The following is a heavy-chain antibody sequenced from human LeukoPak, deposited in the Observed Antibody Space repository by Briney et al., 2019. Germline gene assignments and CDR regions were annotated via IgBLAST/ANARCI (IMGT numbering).Heavy chain of an antibody. CDR3: ARGSYGDYESVDWFDP. Sequence: PSETLSLTCTVSGGSISSSNYYWGWIRQPPGKGLECIGSIYYSGSTYYNPSLKSRVTISVDTSKNQFSLKLSSVTAADTAVYYCARGSYGDYESVDWFDPWGQGTLVTVSS. CDR2: IYYSGST. D-gene: IGHD4-17*01. V-gene: IGHV4-39*07. CDR1: GGSISSSNYY. J-gene: IGHJ5*02.